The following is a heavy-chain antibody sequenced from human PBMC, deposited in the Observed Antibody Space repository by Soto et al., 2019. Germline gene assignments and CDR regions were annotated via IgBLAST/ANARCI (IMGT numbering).Heavy chain of an antibody. CDR3: ARNIRYCSGGSCYTVFYYGMDV. V-gene: IGHV5-51*01. CDR2: IYPGDSDT. J-gene: IGHJ6*02. Sequence: PGESLKISCKGSGYSFTSYWIGWVRQMPGKGLEWMGIIYPGDSDTRYSPSFQGQVTISADKSISTAYLQWSSLKASDTAMYYCARNIRYCSGGSCYTVFYYGMDVWGQGTTVTVYS. D-gene: IGHD2-15*01. CDR1: GYSFTSYW.